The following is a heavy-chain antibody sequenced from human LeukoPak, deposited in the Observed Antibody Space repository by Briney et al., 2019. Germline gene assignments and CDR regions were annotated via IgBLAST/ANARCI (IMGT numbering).Heavy chain of an antibody. CDR2: IIPIFGTA. V-gene: IGHV1-69*13. CDR3: ARHQTATVTRRDYFDY. Sequence: SVKVSCKASGGTFSSYAISWVRQAPGQGLEWMGGIIPIFGTANYAQKFQGRVTITADESTSTAYMELSSLRSEDMAVYYCARHQTATVTRRDYFDYWGQGTLVTVSS. J-gene: IGHJ4*02. CDR1: GGTFSSYA. D-gene: IGHD4-17*01.